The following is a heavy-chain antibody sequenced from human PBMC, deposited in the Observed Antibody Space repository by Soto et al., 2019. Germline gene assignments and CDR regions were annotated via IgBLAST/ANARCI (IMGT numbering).Heavy chain of an antibody. Sequence: ASETLSLTCTVSGGSISSSSYYWGWIRQPPGKGLEWIGSIYYSGSTYYNPSLKSRVTISVDTSKNQFSLKLSSVTAADTAVYYCASPYSGYEFFSNWGQGTLVTVSS. J-gene: IGHJ4*02. V-gene: IGHV4-39*01. CDR3: ASPYSGYEFFSN. CDR2: IYYSGST. D-gene: IGHD5-12*01. CDR1: GGSISSSSYY.